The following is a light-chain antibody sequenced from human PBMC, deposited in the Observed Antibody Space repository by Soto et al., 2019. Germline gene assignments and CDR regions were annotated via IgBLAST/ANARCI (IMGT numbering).Light chain of an antibody. Sequence: EIVLTQSPATLSLSPGERATLSCRAIKSVSSYLAWYHQKPGQAPRLLIYDASNRATDIPARFSGSGSGTDFTLTISSLEPEDFAVYYCLQRSGWPWTFGQGTKVEIK. CDR2: DAS. CDR1: KSVSSY. J-gene: IGKJ1*01. V-gene: IGKV3-11*01. CDR3: LQRSGWPWT.